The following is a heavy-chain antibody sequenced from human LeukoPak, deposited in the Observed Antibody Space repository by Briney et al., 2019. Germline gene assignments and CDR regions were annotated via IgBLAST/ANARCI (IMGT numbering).Heavy chain of an antibody. J-gene: IGHJ6*02. Sequence: KTSETLSLTCTVSGGSISSGGYYWSWIRQHPGKGLEWIGYIYYSGSTYYNPSLKSRVTISVDTSKNQFSLKPSSVTAADTAVYYCARHRYGSGSYYKFYYGMDVWGQGTTVTVSS. V-gene: IGHV4-31*03. D-gene: IGHD3-10*01. CDR3: ARHRYGSGSYYKFYYGMDV. CDR2: IYYSGST. CDR1: GGSISSGGYY.